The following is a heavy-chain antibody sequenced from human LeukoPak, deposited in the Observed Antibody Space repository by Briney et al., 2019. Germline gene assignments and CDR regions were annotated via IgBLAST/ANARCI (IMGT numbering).Heavy chain of an antibody. CDR3: ARRHGRCSDGSCYYPDY. CDR2: MNPNSGNT. V-gene: IGHV1-8*01. D-gene: IGHD2-15*01. Sequence: ASVKVSCKASGYTFTSYDINWVRQATGQGLEWMGWMNPNSGNTGYAQKFQGRVTMTRNSSKTTAYMELSSLRSEDTAVYYCARRHGRCSDGSCYYPDYWGQGTLVTVSS. CDR1: GYTFTSYD. J-gene: IGHJ4*02.